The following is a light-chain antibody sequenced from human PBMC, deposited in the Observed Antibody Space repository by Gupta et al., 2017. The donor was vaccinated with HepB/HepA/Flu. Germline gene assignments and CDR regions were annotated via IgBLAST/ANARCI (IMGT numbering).Light chain of an antibody. J-gene: IGKJ4*01. Sequence: DIQLTQSTSTLSASVGDRLTITCRASQNISIWLAWYQQKPGKAPKLLIYRASSLESGVPSRFRGSGSGTEFTLSISSVQPDDFATYYCQQYDDYPLTFGGGTKVEMK. CDR1: QNISIW. V-gene: IGKV1-5*03. CDR2: RAS. CDR3: QQYDDYPLT.